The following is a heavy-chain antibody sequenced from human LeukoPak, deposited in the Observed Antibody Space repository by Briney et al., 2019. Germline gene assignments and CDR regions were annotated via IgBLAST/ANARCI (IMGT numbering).Heavy chain of an antibody. D-gene: IGHD3/OR15-3a*01. CDR3: ARAQAQTASSIGHSGYYFDY. Sequence: ASVKVSCKASGYTFTSYDSNWVRQAPGQGLEWMGWISPNSGGTNYAQKFQGRVTMTRDTSISTAYMELSRLRSDDTAVYYCARAQAQTASSIGHSGYYFDYWGQGTLVTVSS. V-gene: IGHV1-2*02. CDR1: GYTFTSYD. J-gene: IGHJ4*02. CDR2: ISPNSGGT.